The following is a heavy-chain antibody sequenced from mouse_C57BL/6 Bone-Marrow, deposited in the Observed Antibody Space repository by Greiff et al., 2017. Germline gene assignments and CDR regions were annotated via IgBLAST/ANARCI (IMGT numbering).Heavy chain of an antibody. V-gene: IGHV1-18*01. D-gene: IGHD2-4*01. Sequence: VQLQQSGPELVKPGASVKIPCKASGYTFTDYNMDWVKQSHGKSLEWIGDINPNNGGTIYNQKFKGKATLTVDKSSSTAYMELRSLTSEDTAVYYCARRGSYYDYFYYAMDYWGQGTSVTVSS. CDR2: INPNNGGT. CDR3: ARRGSYYDYFYYAMDY. CDR1: GYTFTDYN. J-gene: IGHJ4*01.